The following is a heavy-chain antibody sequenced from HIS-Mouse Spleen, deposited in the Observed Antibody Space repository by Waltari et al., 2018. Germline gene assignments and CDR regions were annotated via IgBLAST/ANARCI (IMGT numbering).Heavy chain of an antibody. D-gene: IGHD4-4*01. J-gene: IGHJ4*02. CDR2: IGTAGDT. Sequence: EVQLVESGGGLVQPGGSVGLSCAASGFTFSSYDIHWVRQATGKGLEWVSAIGTAGDTYYPGSVKGRFTISRENAKNSLYLQMNSLRAGDTAVYYCARGYSNYVPYFDYWGQGTLVTVSS. V-gene: IGHV3-13*01. CDR1: GFTFSSYD. CDR3: ARGYSNYVPYFDY.